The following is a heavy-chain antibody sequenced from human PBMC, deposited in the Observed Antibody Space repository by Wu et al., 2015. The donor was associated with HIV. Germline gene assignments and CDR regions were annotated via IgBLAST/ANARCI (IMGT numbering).Heavy chain of an antibody. J-gene: IGHJ4*02. CDR1: GGTFSNYV. CDR3: ATHPYSSGWPALEY. Sequence: QVQLVQSGAEVKKPGSSVKVSCKTSGGTFSNYVFSWVRQAPGQGPEWMGGIIPLFSTTNYAQKFQGRLTITTDESTNTAYLELSSLRSEDTAVFYCATHPYSSGWPALEYWGQGTLLTVSS. V-gene: IGHV1-69*05. D-gene: IGHD6-19*01. CDR2: IIPLFSTT.